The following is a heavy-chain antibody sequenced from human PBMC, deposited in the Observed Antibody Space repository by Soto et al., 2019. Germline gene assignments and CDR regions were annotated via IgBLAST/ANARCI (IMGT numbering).Heavy chain of an antibody. J-gene: IGHJ6*03. D-gene: IGHD5-18*01. V-gene: IGHV4-59*01. Sequence: SETLSLTCTVSGGSISSYYWSWIRQPPGKGLEWIGYIYYSGSTNYNPSLKSRVTISVDTSKNQFSLKLSSVTAADTAVYYCASATAMVPYYYYYYMDVWGKGTTVTVSS. CDR2: IYYSGST. CDR1: GGSISSYY. CDR3: ASATAMVPYYYYYYMDV.